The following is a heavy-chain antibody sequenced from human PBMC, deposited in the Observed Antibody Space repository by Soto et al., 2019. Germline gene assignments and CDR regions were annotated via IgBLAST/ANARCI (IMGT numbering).Heavy chain of an antibody. V-gene: IGHV3-23*01. J-gene: IGHJ4*02. CDR2: ISGSGGST. CDR3: AKAHTLRLCYFTGVDY. D-gene: IGHD2-15*01. CDR1: GFNFRLYP. Sequence: EVQLLESGGGLVQPGGSLRLSCGASGFNFRLYPMAWVRQAPGKGLEWVSSISGSGGSTFYADSVKGRFTISRDNSKNTLYLQMDTLRAGDSAVYSCAKAHTLRLCYFTGVDYWGQGTLVTVSS.